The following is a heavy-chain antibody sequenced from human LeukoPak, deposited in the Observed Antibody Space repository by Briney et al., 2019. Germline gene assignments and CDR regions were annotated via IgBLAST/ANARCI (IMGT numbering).Heavy chain of an antibody. D-gene: IGHD1-26*01. J-gene: IGHJ4*02. CDR2: INPNSGGT. CDR1: GYTFTGYY. CDR3: ARIPIVGAAKVDY. V-gene: IGHV1-2*02. Sequence: ASVKVSCKASGYTFTGYYIHWVRQAPGQGLEWMGWINPNSGGTNYAQKFQGRVTMTRDTSISTAYMELSRLRSDDTAVYYCARIPIVGAAKVDYWGQGTLVTVSS.